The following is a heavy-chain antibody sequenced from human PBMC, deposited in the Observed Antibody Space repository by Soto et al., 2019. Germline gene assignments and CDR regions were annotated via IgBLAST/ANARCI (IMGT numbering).Heavy chain of an antibody. CDR2: ISTTSGFI. J-gene: IGHJ4*02. D-gene: IGHD2-2*01. CDR1: GVTFSGYS. CDR3: ARVMMKGYCSSTSCYGGPDY. Sequence: GGSLRLSCVGSGVTFSGYSMNWVRQVPGKGLEWVSSISTTSGFIYYADSVKGRFTISRDNGKNSLYLQMNSLRAEDTAVYYCARVMMKGYCSSTSCYGGPDYWGQGTLVTAPQ. V-gene: IGHV3-21*01.